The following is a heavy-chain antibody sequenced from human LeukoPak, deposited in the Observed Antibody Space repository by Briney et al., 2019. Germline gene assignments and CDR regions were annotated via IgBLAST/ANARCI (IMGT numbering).Heavy chain of an antibody. J-gene: IGHJ4*02. CDR2: IKEDGSWK. Sequence: PGGSLRLSCAASGFTFSSSWMGWARQAPGKGLEWVANIKEDGSWKHYGVSVQGRFTISRDNAKNSLYLQMNSLRAEDTGVYYCARDRGWYHADSWGQGTLVTVSS. V-gene: IGHV3-7*01. CDR1: GFTFSSSW. D-gene: IGHD6-19*01. CDR3: ARDRGWYHADS.